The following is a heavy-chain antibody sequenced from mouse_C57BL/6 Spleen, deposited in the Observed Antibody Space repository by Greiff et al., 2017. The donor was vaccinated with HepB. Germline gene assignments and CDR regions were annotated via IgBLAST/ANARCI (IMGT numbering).Heavy chain of an antibody. V-gene: IGHV1-52*01. Sequence: QVQLQQPGAELVRPGSSVKLSCKASGYTFTSYWMHWVKQRPIQGLEWIGNIDPSDSETHYNQKFKDKATLTVDKSSSTAYMQLSSLTSEDSAVYYCARSERGHYYGSSSLDYWGQGTTLTVSS. CDR1: GYTFTSYW. D-gene: IGHD1-1*01. CDR3: ARSERGHYYGSSSLDY. CDR2: IDPSDSET. J-gene: IGHJ2*01.